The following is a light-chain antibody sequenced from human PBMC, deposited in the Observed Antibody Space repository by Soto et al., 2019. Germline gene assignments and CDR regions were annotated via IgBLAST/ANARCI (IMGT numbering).Light chain of an antibody. Sequence: DIVMTQSTDSLAVSLGERATINCKSSQSVLYSSNNKNYLAWYQQRPGQPPKLLLYWASTRAFGVTDRFSGSGSVTDFILTISSLQAEDVAVYFCQQYYKTPLTFGGGTKVEIK. V-gene: IGKV4-1*01. CDR1: QSVLYSSNNKNY. CDR3: QQYYKTPLT. J-gene: IGKJ4*01. CDR2: WAS.